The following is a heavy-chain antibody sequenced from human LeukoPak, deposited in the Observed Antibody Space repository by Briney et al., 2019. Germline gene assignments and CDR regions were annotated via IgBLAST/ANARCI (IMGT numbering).Heavy chain of an antibody. CDR1: GGSISSYY. Sequence: PSETLSLTCTVSGGSISSYYWNWIRQPPGKGLEWIAYIDYRGSTTYNPSLKSRVTISVDTSRNQFSLKLSSVTAADTAVYYCARSRSGYSYDHAAFDIWGQGTMVTVSS. CDR2: IDYRGST. V-gene: IGHV4-59*01. CDR3: ARSRSGYSYDHAAFDI. J-gene: IGHJ3*02. D-gene: IGHD5-18*01.